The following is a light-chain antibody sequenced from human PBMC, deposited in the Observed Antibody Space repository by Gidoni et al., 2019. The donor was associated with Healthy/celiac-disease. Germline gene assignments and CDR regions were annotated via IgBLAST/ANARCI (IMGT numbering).Light chain of an antibody. CDR3: QQRSNWPPLT. CDR1: QSVSSY. J-gene: IGKJ4*01. V-gene: IGKV3-11*01. CDR2: DAS. Sequence: EIVLTQSPATLSLSPGERATLSCRASQSVSSYLAWYQQKPGQAPRLLIYDASNRATGIPARFSVSGSGTDFTLTISSLEPEDFAFYYCQQRSNWPPLTFGGGTKVEIK.